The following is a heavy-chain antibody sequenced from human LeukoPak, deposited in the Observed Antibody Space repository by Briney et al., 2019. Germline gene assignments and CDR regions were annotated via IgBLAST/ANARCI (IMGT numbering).Heavy chain of an antibody. J-gene: IGHJ4*02. V-gene: IGHV3-20*04. Sequence: AGGSLRLSCAASGFTFDDYGMSWVRQAPGKGLDWVSGINWNGGSTGYADSVKGRFTISRDNAKNSLYLQMNSLRAEDTALYYCARALEGDYYDSSGYYYVSYFDYWGQGTLVTVSS. D-gene: IGHD3-22*01. CDR3: ARALEGDYYDSSGYYYVSYFDY. CDR2: INWNGGST. CDR1: GFTFDDYG.